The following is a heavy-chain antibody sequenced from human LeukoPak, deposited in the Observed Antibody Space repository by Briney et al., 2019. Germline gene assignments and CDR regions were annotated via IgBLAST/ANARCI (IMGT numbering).Heavy chain of an antibody. Sequence: GGSLRLSCTASGFIFSDYEMNWVRQPPGKGLEWVSYISDVDTTRNYADSVKGRFTVSRDNAKNSLYLHLNSLRPDDTATYYCARPLGFYWGQGTLVTVSS. D-gene: IGHD3-16*01. CDR2: ISDVDTTR. J-gene: IGHJ4*02. CDR3: ARPLGFY. CDR1: GFIFSDYE. V-gene: IGHV3-48*03.